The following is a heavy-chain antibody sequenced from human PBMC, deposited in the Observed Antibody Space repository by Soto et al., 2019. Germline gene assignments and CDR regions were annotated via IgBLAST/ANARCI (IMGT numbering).Heavy chain of an antibody. Sequence: SETLSLTYSVSGAALNSGNYYWSWIRQVPGKGLEWIGHIYVTGAVDYNPSLRDRITISQDTSERQFSLNLRLVTAADTAVYYCARLRIATNNYKWFDPWGQGTLVTVSS. CDR3: ARLRIATNNYKWFDP. D-gene: IGHD2-21*01. J-gene: IGHJ5*02. CDR1: GAALNSGNYY. CDR2: IYVTGAV. V-gene: IGHV4-31*03.